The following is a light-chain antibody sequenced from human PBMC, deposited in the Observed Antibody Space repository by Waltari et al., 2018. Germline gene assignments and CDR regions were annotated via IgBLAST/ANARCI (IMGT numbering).Light chain of an antibody. V-gene: IGKV3-20*01. CDR2: DAS. Sequence: EIVLTPSPGTLSLSPGDRATLSCRASQPVSSSYLAWYQQIPGRAPRLLIYDASNRATGIPDRFIAGGSGTDFTLTITRLEPEDVAVYYCQQYGPSYTFGQGTKLEI. CDR1: QPVSSSY. J-gene: IGKJ2*01. CDR3: QQYGPSYT.